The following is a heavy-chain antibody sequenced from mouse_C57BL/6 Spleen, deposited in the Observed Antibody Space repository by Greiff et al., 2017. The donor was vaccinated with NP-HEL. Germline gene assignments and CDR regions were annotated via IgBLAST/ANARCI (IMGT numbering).Heavy chain of an antibody. V-gene: IGHV1-69*01. J-gene: IGHJ1*03. CDR3: ARYWRYFDV. CDR2: IDPSDSYT. D-gene: IGHD4-1*01. Sequence: QVQLQQPGAELVMPGASVKLSCKASGYTFTSSWMHWVKQRPGQGLEWIGEIDPSDSYTNYNQKFKGKSTYTVDKSSSTANMQLSSLTSEDSAVYHCARYWRYFDVWGTRTTVTVSS. CDR1: GYTFTSSW.